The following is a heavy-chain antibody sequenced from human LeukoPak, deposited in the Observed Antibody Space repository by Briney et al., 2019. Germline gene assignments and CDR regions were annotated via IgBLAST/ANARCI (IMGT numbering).Heavy chain of an antibody. CDR1: GFTFRSYS. V-gene: IGHV3-21*01. J-gene: IGHJ4*02. D-gene: IGHD3-10*01. CDR2: ISSSSSYI. Sequence: GGALRLSCAASGFTFRSYSMNWVRQARGKGLEWVSSISSSSSYIYYADSVKGRFTISRDNAKNSLYLQMNSLRAEDTAVYYCARELTVRGVIGYWGQGTLVTVSS. CDR3: ARELTVRGVIGY.